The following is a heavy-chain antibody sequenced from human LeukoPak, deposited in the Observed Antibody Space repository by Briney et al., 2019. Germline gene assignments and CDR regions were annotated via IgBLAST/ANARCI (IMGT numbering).Heavy chain of an antibody. CDR2: IYPTEPET. D-gene: IGHD5-24*01. CDR3: VRSPIDVYHDAFDI. J-gene: IGHJ3*02. Sequence: PGASLQISCKGSGYSFTTYWIGCVRQMPGKGLEWVGIIYPTEPETRSTPPLQGQVTLSPDTSTSTAYLRRSTLKASDTATYYCVRSPIDVYHDAFDIWGQGTMVTVSS. V-gene: IGHV5-51*01. CDR1: GYSFTTYW.